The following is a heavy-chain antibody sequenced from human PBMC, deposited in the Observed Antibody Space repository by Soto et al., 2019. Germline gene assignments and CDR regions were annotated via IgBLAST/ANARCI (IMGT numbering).Heavy chain of an antibody. D-gene: IGHD3-10*01. CDR2: ISAYNGNT. CDR3: ARGRGSGSYYFSDHAFDI. Sequence: ASVKVSCKASGYTFTSYGISWVRQAPGQGLEWMGWISAYNGNTNYEQKLRGRVTMTTDTSTSTAFMELRRLGSDHTAVFFFARGRGSGSYYFSDHAFDIWGQGTMVTVSS. J-gene: IGHJ3*02. CDR1: GYTFTSYG. V-gene: IGHV1-18*01.